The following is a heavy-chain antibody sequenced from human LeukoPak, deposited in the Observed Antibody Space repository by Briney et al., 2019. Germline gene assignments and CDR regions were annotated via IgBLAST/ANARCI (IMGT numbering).Heavy chain of an antibody. CDR2: IYHTGST. V-gene: IGHV4-59*01. J-gene: IGHJ4*02. CDR3: ARAVSGYYFDY. CDR1: GGSISSYY. D-gene: IGHD6-19*01. Sequence: SETLSLTCTVSGGSISSYYWSWIRQPPGKGLEWIGYIYHTGSTSYNPSLKSRVTISVDTSKNHFSLNLSSVTAADTAVYYCARAVSGYYFDYWGQGTLVAVSS.